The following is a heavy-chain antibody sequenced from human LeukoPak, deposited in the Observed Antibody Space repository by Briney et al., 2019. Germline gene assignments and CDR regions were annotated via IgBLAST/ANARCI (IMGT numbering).Heavy chain of an antibody. V-gene: IGHV4-4*07. D-gene: IGHD6-13*01. CDR1: GGSISSYY. CDR3: ARALAAAGRYYFDY. J-gene: IGHJ4*02. CDR2: IYTGGST. Sequence: SETLSLTCTVSGGSISSYYWSWIRQPAGKGLEWIGRIYTGGSTNYNPSLKSRVTMSVDTSKNQFSLKLSPVTAADTAVYYCARALAAAGRYYFDYWGQGTLVTVSS.